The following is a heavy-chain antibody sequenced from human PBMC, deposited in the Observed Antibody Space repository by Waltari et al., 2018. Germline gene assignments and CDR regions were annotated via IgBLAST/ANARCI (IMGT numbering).Heavy chain of an antibody. Sequence: QVQLQESGPGLVKPSETLSLTCTVSGGSISSYYWSWIRQPPGKGLEWIGYIYYSGRTNYTPSPNSRVTISVGTSKNQFSLKLSSVTAADTAVYYCARSASGSYGAYYYYGMDVWGQGTTVTVSS. CDR3: ARSASGSYGAYYYYGMDV. J-gene: IGHJ6*02. D-gene: IGHD1-26*01. CDR2: IYYSGRT. V-gene: IGHV4-59*12. CDR1: GGSISSYY.